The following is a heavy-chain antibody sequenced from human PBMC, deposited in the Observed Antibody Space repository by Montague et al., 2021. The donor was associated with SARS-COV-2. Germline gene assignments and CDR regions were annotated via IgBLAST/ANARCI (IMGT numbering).Heavy chain of an antibody. CDR3: ARFGSGTLEFDL. CDR2: IRTTGHT. CDR1: GASISTGIYY. D-gene: IGHD1-26*01. V-gene: IGHV4-61*02. Sequence: TQSLTYTVSGASISTGIYYWSWIWQPAGKGLEWIGRIRTTGHTDYNSSLESRVFMSVDTSTNQFSLSLTSVTAADTAVYFCARFGSGTLEFDLWGQGTLVTVSS. J-gene: IGHJ4*02.